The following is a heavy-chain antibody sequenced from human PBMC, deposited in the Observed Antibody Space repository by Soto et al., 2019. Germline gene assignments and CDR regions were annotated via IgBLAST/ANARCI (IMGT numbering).Heavy chain of an antibody. D-gene: IGHD2-2*01. CDR1: GGSISSSNW. CDR3: ARDPPLPAAMVD. CDR2: IYHSGST. J-gene: IGHJ4*02. Sequence: SETLSLTCAVSGGSISSSNWWSWVRQPPGKGLEWIGEIYHSGSTNYNPSLKSRVTISVDKSKNQFSLQLSSVTAADPALYYCARDPPLPAAMVDWGQGTLVTVS. V-gene: IGHV4-4*02.